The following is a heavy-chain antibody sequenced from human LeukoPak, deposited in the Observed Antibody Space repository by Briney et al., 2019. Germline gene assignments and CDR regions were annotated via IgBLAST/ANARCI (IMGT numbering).Heavy chain of an antibody. CDR3: ARVGSIAARFGAFDI. J-gene: IGHJ3*02. D-gene: IGHD6-6*01. Sequence: ASVKVSCKASGYTFTGYYMHWVRQAPGQGLEWMEWINPNSGGTNYAQKFQGRVTMTRDTSISTAYMELSRLRSDDRAVYYCARVGSIAARFGAFDIWGQGTMVTVSS. CDR1: GYTFTGYY. CDR2: INPNSGGT. V-gene: IGHV1-2*02.